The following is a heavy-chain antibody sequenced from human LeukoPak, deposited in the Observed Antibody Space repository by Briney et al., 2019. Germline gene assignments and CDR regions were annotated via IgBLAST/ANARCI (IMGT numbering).Heavy chain of an antibody. V-gene: IGHV1-18*01. CDR1: GYAFINYG. J-gene: IGHJ5*01. Sequence: ASVKVSCKASGYAFINYGISWVRQAPGRGLEWMGSISADNGNTNYAQQLQGRVTMTTDTSTNTAYMELRSLRSDDTAVYYCARDRRGTSWFVYWGQGTLVTVSS. D-gene: IGHD2-2*01. CDR3: ARDRRGTSWFVY. CDR2: ISADNGNT.